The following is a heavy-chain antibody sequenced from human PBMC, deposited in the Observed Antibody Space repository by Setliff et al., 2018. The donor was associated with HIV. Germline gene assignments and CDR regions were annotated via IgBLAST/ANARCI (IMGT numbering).Heavy chain of an antibody. D-gene: IGHD6-6*01. J-gene: IGHJ4*02. Sequence: PGGSLRLSCAASGSSLSAHGMHWVRQAPGKGLEWVAGIWHDVTKDYYADSVKGRFSLSGDYSKNTVSLQMNSLRAEDTAVYYCARPYSTSSWFYDYWGQGTLVTVSS. V-gene: IGHV3-33*01. CDR2: IWHDVTKD. CDR1: GSSLSAHG. CDR3: ARPYSTSSWFYDY.